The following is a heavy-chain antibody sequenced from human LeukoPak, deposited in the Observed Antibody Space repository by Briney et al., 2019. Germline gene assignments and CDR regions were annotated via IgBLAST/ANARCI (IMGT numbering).Heavy chain of an antibody. CDR2: IYYSGST. D-gene: IGHD5-18*01. CDR1: GGSISSYY. CDR3: ARTGGGYSYGLDY. J-gene: IGHJ4*02. V-gene: IGHV4-59*01. Sequence: PSETLSLTCTVSGGSISSYYWTWIRQPPGKGLEWIGYIYYSGSTKYNPSLKSRVTMSLDTSKNQFSLKLNSVTAADTAVYYCARTGGGYSYGLDYWGQRTLVTVSS.